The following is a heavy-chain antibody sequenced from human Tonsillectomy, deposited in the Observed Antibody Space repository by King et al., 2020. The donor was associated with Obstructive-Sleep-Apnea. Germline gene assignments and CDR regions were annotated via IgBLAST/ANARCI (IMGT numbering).Heavy chain of an antibody. J-gene: IGHJ6*02. V-gene: IGHV4-4*02. Sequence: QLQESGPGLVKPSGTLSLTCAVSGGSISGTNWWSWVRQPPGKGLEWIGEIYHGGNTNCDPSLKSRVTISVDKSKNQFSLKLSSVTAADTAVYYCARVTWRPYYYGMDVWGQGTTVTVSS. CDR2: IYHGGNT. CDR3: ARVTWRPYYYGMDV. D-gene: IGHD5-24*01. CDR1: GGSISGTNW.